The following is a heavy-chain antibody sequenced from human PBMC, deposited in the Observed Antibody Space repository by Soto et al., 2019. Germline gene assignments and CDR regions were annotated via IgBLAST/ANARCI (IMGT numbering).Heavy chain of an antibody. CDR2: IWYDGSNK. J-gene: IGHJ4*02. CDR3: ARTAEVVGATTYFDY. CDR1: GFTFSSYG. Sequence: PGGSLRLSCAASGFTFSSYGMHWVRQAPGKGLEWVAVIWYDGSNKYYADSVRGRFTISRDNSKNTLYLQMNSLRAEDTAVYYCARTAEVVGATTYFDYWGQGTLVTVSS. D-gene: IGHD1-26*01. V-gene: IGHV3-33*08.